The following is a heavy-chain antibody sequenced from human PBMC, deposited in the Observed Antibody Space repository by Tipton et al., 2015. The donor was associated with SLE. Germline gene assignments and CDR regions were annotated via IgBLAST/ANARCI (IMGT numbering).Heavy chain of an antibody. J-gene: IGHJ6*02. D-gene: IGHD4-11*01. CDR2: IYYTGGI. CDR3: ARGPDYSNYYFYRMDV. Sequence: TLSLTCTVSGVSISSENYYWGWIRQSPGKGLEWIGTIYYTGGIHNNPALESRVTISADPSKNHFSLKLRSVTAADTAVYYCARGPDYSNYYFYRMDVWGQGSTVTVSS. CDR1: GVSISSENYY. V-gene: IGHV4-39*07.